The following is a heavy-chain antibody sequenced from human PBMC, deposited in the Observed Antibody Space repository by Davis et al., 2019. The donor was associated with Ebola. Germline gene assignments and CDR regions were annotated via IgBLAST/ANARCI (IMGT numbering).Heavy chain of an antibody. D-gene: IGHD3-22*01. CDR3: ARDSVDSSGYYYGYFAH. V-gene: IGHV4-4*02. CDR2: IYHSGST. Sequence: SETLSLTCAVSGGSISSSNWWSWVRQPPGKGLEWIGEIYHSGSTNYNPSLKSRVTISVDKSKNQFSLRLTSVTAADTAVYYCARDSVDSSGYYYGYFAHWGQGALVTVSS. J-gene: IGHJ4*02. CDR1: GGSISSSNW.